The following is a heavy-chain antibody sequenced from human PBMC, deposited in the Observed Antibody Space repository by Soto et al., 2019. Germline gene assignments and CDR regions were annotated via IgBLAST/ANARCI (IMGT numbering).Heavy chain of an antibody. V-gene: IGHV1-3*01. CDR2: INAGNGNT. J-gene: IGHJ4*02. CDR3: AREGGGYYFSHLKECDY. CDR1: GYTFTSYA. Sequence: QVQLVQSGAEVKKPGASVKVSCKASGYTFTSYAMHWVRQAPGQRLEWMGWINAGNGNTKYSQKFQVRVTITRDASASPANMELSSLRSADTAVYYCAREGGGYYFSHLKECDYWGQGTLVTVSS. D-gene: IGHD3-22*01.